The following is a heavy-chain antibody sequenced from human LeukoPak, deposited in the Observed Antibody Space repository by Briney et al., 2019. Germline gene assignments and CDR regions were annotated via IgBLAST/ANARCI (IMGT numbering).Heavy chain of an antibody. J-gene: IGHJ4*02. CDR3: AGEDDSSGYYNY. CDR2: IYYSGST. Sequence: SETLSLTCTVSGGSISSYYWSWIRQPPGKGLEWIGYIYYSGSTYYNPSLKSRVTISVDTSKNQFSLKLSSVTAADTAVYYCAGEDDSSGYYNYWGQGTLVTVSS. CDR1: GGSISSYY. D-gene: IGHD3-22*01. V-gene: IGHV4-59*06.